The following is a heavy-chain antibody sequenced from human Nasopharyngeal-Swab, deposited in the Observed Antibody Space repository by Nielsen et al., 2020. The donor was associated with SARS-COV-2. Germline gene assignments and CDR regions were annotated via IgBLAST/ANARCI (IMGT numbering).Heavy chain of an antibody. Sequence: ASVKVSCKTSGYTFNKFAIHWVRQAPGQGLEWMGVITPDGGATNYARKFRGRVTMTRDPSTSTVYLDLSSLKSEDTAVYFCASEPGGMAAPGKHFDPWGQGTLVTVSS. CDR3: ASEPGGMAAPGKHFDP. J-gene: IGHJ5*02. CDR1: GYTFNKFA. CDR2: ITPDGGAT. D-gene: IGHD6-13*01. V-gene: IGHV1-46*02.